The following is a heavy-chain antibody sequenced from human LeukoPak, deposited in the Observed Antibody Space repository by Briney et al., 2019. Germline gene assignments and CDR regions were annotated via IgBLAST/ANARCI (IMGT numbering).Heavy chain of an antibody. V-gene: IGHV1-2*02. CDR3: ANNSSGWSAQIYSD. CDR1: GYTFTGYY. J-gene: IGHJ4*02. CDR2: INPNSGGT. Sequence: ASVKVSCKTSGYTFTGYYMHWVRQAPGQGLEWMGWINPNSGGTNFAQKFQGRVTMTRDPSISTAYMELSSLRSDDTAVYYCANNSSGWSAQIYSDWGQGNLVTVSS. D-gene: IGHD6-19*01.